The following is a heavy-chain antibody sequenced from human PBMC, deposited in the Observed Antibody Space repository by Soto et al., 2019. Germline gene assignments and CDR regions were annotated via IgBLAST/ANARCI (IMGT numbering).Heavy chain of an antibody. J-gene: IGHJ5*02. D-gene: IGHD1-26*01. CDR3: ARTPFEGRPNWFDP. Sequence: QVTLKESGPVLVKPTETLTLTCTVSGFSLSNARMGVSWIRQPPGKALEWLAHIFSNDEKYYSTSLKSRLTISKDTSKNQVVLSMTNMDPVDTATYYCARTPFEGRPNWFDPWGQGTLVTVSS. CDR1: GFSLSNARMG. CDR2: IFSNDEK. V-gene: IGHV2-26*01.